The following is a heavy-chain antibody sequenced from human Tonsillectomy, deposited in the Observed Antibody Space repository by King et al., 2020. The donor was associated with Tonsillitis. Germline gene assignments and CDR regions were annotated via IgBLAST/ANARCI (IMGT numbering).Heavy chain of an antibody. J-gene: IGHJ6*02. CDR1: GGSVSSGNYY. Sequence: MQLQESGPGLVKPSETLSLTCTVSGGSVSSGNYYWSWIRQPPGKGLEWIGYKYYSGSTNYNPSLKSRVTISVDTSKNQFSLKLNSVTAADTAVYYCAREVPCGGDCYRSSHYYYYGMDVWGQGTTVTVSS. CDR3: AREVPCGGDCYRSSHYYYYGMDV. V-gene: IGHV4-61*01. D-gene: IGHD2-21*02. CDR2: KYYSGST.